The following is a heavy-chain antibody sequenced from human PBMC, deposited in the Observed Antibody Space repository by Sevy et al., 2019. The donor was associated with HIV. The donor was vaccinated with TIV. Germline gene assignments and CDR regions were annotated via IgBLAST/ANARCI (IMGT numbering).Heavy chain of an antibody. D-gene: IGHD1-1*01. CDR3: ARDGGQLFPGMDV. Sequence: GGSLRLSCAASGFSLTTSDMHWVRQAPGKGLEWVAYVRNDGSNKYYADSVRDRFTISRDNSKNTLYLQMNTLRAEDTAMYYCARDGGQLFPGMDVWGQGTTVTVSS. J-gene: IGHJ6*02. V-gene: IGHV3-30*02. CDR2: VRNDGSNK. CDR1: GFSLTTSD.